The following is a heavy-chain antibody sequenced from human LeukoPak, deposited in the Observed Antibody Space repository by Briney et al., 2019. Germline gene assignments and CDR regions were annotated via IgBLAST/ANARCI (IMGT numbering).Heavy chain of an antibody. D-gene: IGHD1-26*01. J-gene: IGHJ4*02. Sequence: SETLSLTCSVSGGSISSSHWNWIRQPPGKGLEWIGYIYYTGSTNYNPSLKSRVTISLDTSKNQFSLRLSSVTAADTAVYYCARDVGAATSYFDYWGQGTLVTVSS. CDR2: IYYTGST. V-gene: IGHV4-59*01. CDR3: ARDVGAATSYFDY. CDR1: GGSISSSH.